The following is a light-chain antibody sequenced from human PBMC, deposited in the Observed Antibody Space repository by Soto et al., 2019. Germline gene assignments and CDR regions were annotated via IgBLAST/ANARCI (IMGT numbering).Light chain of an antibody. CDR3: ASYTNSYTQV. V-gene: IGLV2-14*01. CDR1: SSDVGGHNY. J-gene: IGLJ3*02. CDR2: EVT. Sequence: QSVLTQPASVSGSPGQSVTISCTGSSSDVGGHNYVSWYQQHPGKVPRLLISEVTKRPSGVSDHFSGSKSGNTASLTISGLQAEDEADYYCASYTNSYTQVFGGGTKLTVL.